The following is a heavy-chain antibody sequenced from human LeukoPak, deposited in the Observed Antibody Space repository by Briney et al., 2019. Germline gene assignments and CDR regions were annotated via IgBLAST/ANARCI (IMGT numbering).Heavy chain of an antibody. D-gene: IGHD2-2*01. CDR2: INPNSGGT. CDR3: ARDQADCSSTSCYLMDY. CDR1: GYSFTGYY. V-gene: IGHV1-2*02. J-gene: IGHJ4*02. Sequence: ASVKVSCKASGYSFTGYYMHWVRQAPGQGLEWMGWINPNSGGTNYAQKFQGRVTMTRDTSISTANMELIRLRSDDTAVYYCARDQADCSSTSCYLMDYWGQGTLVTVSS.